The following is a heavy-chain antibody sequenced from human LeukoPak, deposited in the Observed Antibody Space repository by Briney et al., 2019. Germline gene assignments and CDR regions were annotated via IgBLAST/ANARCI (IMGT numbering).Heavy chain of an antibody. CDR2: ISGDGTTT. J-gene: IGHJ4*02. Sequence: GGSLRLSCGVSGFTFSIDRVQWVPHARGEGLLWVSRISGDGTTTNYADSVKGRFTISRHNAKNMLYLQMDSLRAEDTAVYYCAGTWSFDYWGQGTLVTVSS. CDR3: AGTWSFDY. CDR1: GFTFSIDR. V-gene: IGHV3-74*01. D-gene: IGHD2-15*01.